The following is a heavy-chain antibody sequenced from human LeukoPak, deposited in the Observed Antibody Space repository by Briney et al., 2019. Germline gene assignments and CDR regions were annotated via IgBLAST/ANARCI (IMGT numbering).Heavy chain of an antibody. CDR3: ARERQRDYYGSGSYNWFDP. V-gene: IGHV4-59*12. CDR1: GGSISSYY. J-gene: IGHJ5*02. Sequence: PSETLSLTCTVSGGSISSYYWSWIRQPPGKGLEWIGYIHYSGSTNYNPSLKSRVTISVDTSKNQFSLKLSSVTAADTAVYYCARERQRDYYGSGSYNWFDPWGQGTLVTVSS. CDR2: IHYSGST. D-gene: IGHD3-10*01.